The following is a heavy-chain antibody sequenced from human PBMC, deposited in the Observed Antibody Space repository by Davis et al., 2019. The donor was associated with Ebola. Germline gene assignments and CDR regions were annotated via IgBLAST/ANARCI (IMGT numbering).Heavy chain of an antibody. Sequence: GGSLRLSCAASGFTFSSYAMTWVRQAPGKGLEWVSAISGSGGSTYYADSVKGRFTISRDNSKNTLYLQMNSLRAEDTAVYYCAKDGGSFYYMDVWGKGTTVTVSS. D-gene: IGHD3-16*01. CDR1: GFTFSSYA. CDR3: AKDGGSFYYMDV. J-gene: IGHJ6*03. V-gene: IGHV3-23*01. CDR2: ISGSGGST.